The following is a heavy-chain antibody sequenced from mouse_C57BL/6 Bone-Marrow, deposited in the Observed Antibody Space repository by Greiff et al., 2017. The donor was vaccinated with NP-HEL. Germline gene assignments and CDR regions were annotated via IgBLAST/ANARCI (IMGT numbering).Heavy chain of an antibody. D-gene: IGHD1-1*01. Sequence: SGPELVKPGASVKIPCKASGYTFTDYNMDWVKQSHGKSLEWIGDINPNNGGTIYNQKFKGKAILTVDKSSSTAYMELRSLTSEDTAVYCCARGHYYGRRSPCFDYWGQGTTLTVSS. J-gene: IGHJ2*01. V-gene: IGHV1-18*01. CDR3: ARGHYYGRRSPCFDY. CDR2: INPNNGGT. CDR1: GYTFTDYN.